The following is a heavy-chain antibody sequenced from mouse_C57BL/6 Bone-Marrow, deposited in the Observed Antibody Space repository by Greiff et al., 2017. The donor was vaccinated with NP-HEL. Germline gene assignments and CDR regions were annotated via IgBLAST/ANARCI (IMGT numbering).Heavy chain of an antibody. J-gene: IGHJ2*01. D-gene: IGHD1-1*01. V-gene: IGHV5-17*01. CDR1: GFTFSDYG. Sequence: EVQLVESGGGLVKPGGSLKLSCAASGFTFSDYGMHWVRQAPEKGLEWVAYISSGSSTIYYADTVKGRFTISSDNAKNTLFLQMTSLRSEDTAMYYCARNYYGILDYWGQGTTLTVSS. CDR3: ARNYYGILDY. CDR2: ISSGSSTI.